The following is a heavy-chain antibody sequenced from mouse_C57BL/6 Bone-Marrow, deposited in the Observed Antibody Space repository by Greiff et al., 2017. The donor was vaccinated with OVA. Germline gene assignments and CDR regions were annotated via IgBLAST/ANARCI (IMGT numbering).Heavy chain of an antibody. Sequence: VKVVESGPELVKPGASVKISCKASGYAFSSSWMNWVKQRPGKGLEWIGRIYPGDGDTNYNGKFKGKATLTADKSSSTAYMQLSSLTSEDSAVYFCARRYGTFDVWGTGTTVTVSS. D-gene: IGHD1-1*01. J-gene: IGHJ1*03. CDR3: ARRYGTFDV. V-gene: IGHV1-82*01. CDR1: GYAFSSSW. CDR2: IYPGDGDT.